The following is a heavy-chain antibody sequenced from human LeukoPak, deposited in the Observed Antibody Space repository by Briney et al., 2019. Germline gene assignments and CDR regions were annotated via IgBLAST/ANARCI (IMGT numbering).Heavy chain of an antibody. CDR2: ISGSGGST. CDR1: GFTFSSYA. V-gene: IGHV3-23*01. CDR3: ARTRTSSGYYYFDY. D-gene: IGHD3-22*01. J-gene: IGHJ4*02. Sequence: GGSLRLSCAASGFTFSSYATSWVRQAPGKGLEWVSAISGSGGSTYYADSVKGRFTISRDNSKNTLYLQMNSLRAEDTAVYYCARTRTSSGYYYFDYWGQGTLVTVSS.